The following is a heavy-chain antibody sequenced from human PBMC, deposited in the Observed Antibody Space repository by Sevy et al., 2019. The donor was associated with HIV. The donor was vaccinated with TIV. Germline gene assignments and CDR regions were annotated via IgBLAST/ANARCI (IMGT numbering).Heavy chain of an antibody. CDR3: IRSRQLGYTAMVPDY. CDR1: GFNLGDYA. D-gene: IGHD5-18*01. Sequence: GGSLRLSCSTSGFNLGDYAMSWVRQSPGKGLEWVGFMRSKAFAGTTEYAASVKGRFTISTEDSKANAHLQRNSLRAEDTGVYYCIRSRQLGYTAMVPDYWGQGTLVTVSS. J-gene: IGHJ4*02. CDR2: MRSKAFAGTT. V-gene: IGHV3-49*04.